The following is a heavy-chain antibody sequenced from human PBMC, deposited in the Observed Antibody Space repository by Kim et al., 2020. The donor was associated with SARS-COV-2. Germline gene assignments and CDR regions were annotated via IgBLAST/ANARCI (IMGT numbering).Heavy chain of an antibody. CDR1: GFTFSSYA. CDR2: ISYAGSNK. CDR3: ARGLGTYCSTWY. V-gene: IGHV3-30*04. D-gene: IGHD6-13*01. Sequence: GGSLRLSCAASGFTFSSYAMHGVRQAPGKGLEWVAVISYAGSNKYYVDSVKGRFTICRDNSNNTLSLQMNSRREEDTSVASFARGLGTYCSTWY. J-gene: IGHJ2*01.